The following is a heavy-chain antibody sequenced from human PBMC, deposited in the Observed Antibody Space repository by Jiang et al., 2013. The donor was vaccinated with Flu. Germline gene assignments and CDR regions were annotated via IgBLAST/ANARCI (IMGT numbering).Heavy chain of an antibody. D-gene: IGHD3-10*01. CDR1: GGSIISENSY. V-gene: IGHV4-39*07. J-gene: IGHJ4*02. Sequence: GLVKPSETLSLSCTVSGGSIISENSYWGWIRQPPGKGLEWIGSIYYSGTTYYNPSLKSRVTISVDTSKKQFSLKLRSVTAADTAVYYCASQHWDHGVGSYYMSHWGQGTLVTVSS. CDR2: IYYSGTT. CDR3: ASQHWDHGVGSYYMSH.